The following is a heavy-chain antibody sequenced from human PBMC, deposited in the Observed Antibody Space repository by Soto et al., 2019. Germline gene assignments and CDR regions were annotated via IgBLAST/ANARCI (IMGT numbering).Heavy chain of an antibody. V-gene: IGHV3-30*18. CDR3: AKPLGLLRRAMAQGSDY. Sequence: PGGSLRLSCAASGFTFSSYGMNWVRQAPGKGLEWVAVVSYNEITKYYADYVKGRFTISRDNSKNTVYLQMNSLRPEDTAVYYCAKPLGLLRRAMAQGSDYWGQGTLVTVSS. CDR1: GFTFSSYG. J-gene: IGHJ4*02. D-gene: IGHD5-18*01. CDR2: VSYNEITK.